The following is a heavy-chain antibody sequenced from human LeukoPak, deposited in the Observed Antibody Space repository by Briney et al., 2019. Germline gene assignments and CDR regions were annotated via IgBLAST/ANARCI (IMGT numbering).Heavy chain of an antibody. CDR1: GFTFSSYA. CDR2: IRGSGGST. D-gene: IGHD3-3*01. CDR3: AKGGDFWSGYSSPAEYFQH. Sequence: PGGSLRLSCAASGFTFSSYAISWVRPAPGKGLGWVSAIRGSGGSTYYADSVKGRFTISRDNSKKTLYLQMNSLRAEDTAVYYCAKGGDFWSGYSSPAEYFQHWGQGTLVTVAS. J-gene: IGHJ1*01. V-gene: IGHV3-23*01.